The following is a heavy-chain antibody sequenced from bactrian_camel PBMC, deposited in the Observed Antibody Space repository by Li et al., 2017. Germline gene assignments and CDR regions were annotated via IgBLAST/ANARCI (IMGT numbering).Heavy chain of an antibody. J-gene: IGHJ4*01. CDR1: GFTFNRCS. CDR3: AAEPQYYPDWYNY. CDR2: ISRDGST. V-gene: IGHV3S55*01. D-gene: IGHD3*01. Sequence: VQLVESGGGLVQPGGSLRLSCTAPGFTFNRCSLGWYRQAPGKERELVSTISRDGSTYYADSVKGRFTISLDNANNTLYLQMNSLQPEDTAMYYCAAEPQYYPDWYNYWGQGTQVTVS.